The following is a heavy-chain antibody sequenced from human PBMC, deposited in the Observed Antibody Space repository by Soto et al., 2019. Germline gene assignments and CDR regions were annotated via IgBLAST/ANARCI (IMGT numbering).Heavy chain of an antibody. D-gene: IGHD3-22*01. CDR2: IFPSDSDT. CDR3: ARKDKSGYFNWFDP. Sequence: GDSLKVSCRTSGYRFTSYWIAWVRPMPGKGLEWMGIIFPSDSDTRYSPSFQGQVTISADRSTSTVFLQWASLKASDTAVYCCARKDKSGYFNWFDPWGQGTLVTVSA. J-gene: IGHJ5*02. CDR1: GYRFTSYW. V-gene: IGHV5-51*01.